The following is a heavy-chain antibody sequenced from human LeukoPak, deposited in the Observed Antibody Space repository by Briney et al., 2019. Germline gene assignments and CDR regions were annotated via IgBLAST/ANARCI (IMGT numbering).Heavy chain of an antibody. J-gene: IGHJ4*02. CDR2: IWNDGTNI. CDR3: ARGGYNFDY. Sequence: PGRSLRLSCAASGFTFSSYGMHWVRQAPGKGLEWVAFIWNDGTNIYYVDSVKGRFSISRDNSKNTLYLEMNSLRVKDTAVYYCARGGYNFDYWGQGTLVTVSS. D-gene: IGHD1-14*01. V-gene: IGHV3-33*01. CDR1: GFTFSSYG.